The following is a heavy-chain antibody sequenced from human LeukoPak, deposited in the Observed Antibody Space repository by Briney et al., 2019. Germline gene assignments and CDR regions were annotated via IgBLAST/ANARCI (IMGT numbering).Heavy chain of an antibody. CDR1: GFTFSSYS. Sequence: QAGGSLRLSCAASGFTFSSYSMNWVRQAPGKGLEWVSYITSSSSAIYYADSVKGRFTISRDNAKNSLYLQMNSLRAEDTAVYYCARSISGSYQQGVLYWGQGTLVTVSS. V-gene: IGHV3-48*01. D-gene: IGHD1-26*01. CDR2: ITSSSSAI. CDR3: ARSISGSYQQGVLY. J-gene: IGHJ4*02.